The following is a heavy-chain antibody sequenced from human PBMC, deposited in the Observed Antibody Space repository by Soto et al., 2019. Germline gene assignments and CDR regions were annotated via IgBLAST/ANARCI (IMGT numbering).Heavy chain of an antibody. Sequence: EVQLVESGGGLVQPGGSLRLSCAASGFTFSNYWMHWVRQAPGKGLEWVACINNDGSDTNYADSVRGRFTISRDNAKNPVYLQMHGLRAGDRVVYFGARPLVAAAGPDYWGQGALFTVSS. CDR3: ARPLVAAAGPDY. CDR2: INNDGSDT. J-gene: IGHJ4*02. D-gene: IGHD6-13*01. V-gene: IGHV3-74*01. CDR1: GFTFSNYW.